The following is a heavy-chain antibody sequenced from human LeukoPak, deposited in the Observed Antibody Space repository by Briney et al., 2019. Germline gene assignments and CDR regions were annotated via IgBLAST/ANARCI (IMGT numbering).Heavy chain of an antibody. J-gene: IGHJ5*02. CDR1: GGSVSGYY. D-gene: IGHD6-13*01. CDR3: ARDAYSRSYYWFDP. V-gene: IGHV4-4*07. CDR2: IYSSGST. Sequence: SETLSLTCTVSGGSVSGYYWSWIRQPAGEGLEWIGRIYSSGSTSYNPSLQSRATISVDKSKNQFSLKLTSVTAADTAVYYCARDAYSRSYYWFDPWGQGTLVTVSS.